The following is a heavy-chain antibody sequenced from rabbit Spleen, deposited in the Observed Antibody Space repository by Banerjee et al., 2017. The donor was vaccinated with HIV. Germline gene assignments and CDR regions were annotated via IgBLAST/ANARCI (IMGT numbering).Heavy chain of an antibody. Sequence: QSLEESGGGLVQPEGSLTLTCKASGFSFISGYYVCWVRQAPGKGLEWIACIAAGSGGTTYYASWAKGRFTISKTSSTTVTLQMTSLTAADTATYFCARGSATMTLVIIGYYFNLWGQGTLVTVS. CDR1: GFSFISGYY. J-gene: IGHJ4*01. D-gene: IGHD2-1*01. CDR2: IAAGSGGTT. V-gene: IGHV1S40*01. CDR3: ARGSATMTLVIIGYYFNL.